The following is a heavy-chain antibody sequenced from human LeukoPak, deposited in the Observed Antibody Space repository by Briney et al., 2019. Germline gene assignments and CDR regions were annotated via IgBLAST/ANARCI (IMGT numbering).Heavy chain of an antibody. CDR3: AKDQRTISTFDY. CDR1: GFTFSSYA. Sequence: PGGSLRLSCAASGFTFSSYAMSWVRQAPGKGLEWVSAISGSGGSTYYADSVKGRFTISRDNSKNTLYLQINSLRAEDTAIYYCAKDQRTISTFDYWGQGTLVTVSS. CDR2: ISGSGGST. J-gene: IGHJ4*02. V-gene: IGHV3-23*01. D-gene: IGHD3-3*01.